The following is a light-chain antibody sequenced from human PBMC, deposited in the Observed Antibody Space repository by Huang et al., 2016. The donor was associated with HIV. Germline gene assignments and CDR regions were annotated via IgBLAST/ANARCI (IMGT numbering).Light chain of an antibody. CDR2: GAS. Sequence: EIVMTQSPATLSVSPGERVILSCRTSQSVSTNLAWYQQKRGQPPRLLIYGASTRANDTPIRFSGSGSGTEFTLTISSLQPEDFAVYSCQHYKTFGRGTKLEIK. CDR3: QHYKT. V-gene: IGKV3-15*01. J-gene: IGKJ2*01. CDR1: QSVSTN.